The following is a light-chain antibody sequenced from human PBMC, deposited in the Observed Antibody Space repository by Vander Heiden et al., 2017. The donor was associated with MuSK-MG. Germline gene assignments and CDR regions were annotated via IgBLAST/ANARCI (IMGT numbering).Light chain of an antibody. Sequence: QSVLTQPPSASGTPGLSVTISWSGSSSNIGSNYVYWYQQLPGTAPKLLIYGNNQRTSGVPDRFSGSKSGTSASLATSGLRSEDEADYYCAAWDDSLSGWVFGGGTKLTVL. J-gene: IGLJ3*02. CDR2: GNN. CDR3: AAWDDSLSGWV. CDR1: SSNIGSNY. V-gene: IGLV1-47*02.